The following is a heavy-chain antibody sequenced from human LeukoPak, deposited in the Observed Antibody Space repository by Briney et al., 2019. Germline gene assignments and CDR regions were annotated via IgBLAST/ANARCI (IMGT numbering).Heavy chain of an antibody. CDR1: GFTFSSYW. J-gene: IGHJ4*02. CDR2: INSDGSST. D-gene: IGHD3-22*01. V-gene: IGHV3-74*01. CDR3: ANYYDSSGYVGLGY. Sequence: PGGSLRLSCAASGFTFSSYWMHWVRQAPGKGLVWVSRINSDGSSTSYADSVKGRFTISRDNAKNTLYLRMNSLRAEDTAVYYCANYYDSSGYVGLGYWGQGTLVTVSS.